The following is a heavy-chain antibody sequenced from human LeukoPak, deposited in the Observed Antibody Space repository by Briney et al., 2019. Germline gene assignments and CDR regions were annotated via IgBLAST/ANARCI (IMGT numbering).Heavy chain of an antibody. D-gene: IGHD3-3*01. CDR2: ISSSGSTI. CDR1: GFTFSDYY. CDR3: ARIFQLRYFDY. Sequence: GGSLRLSCAASGFTFSDYYMSWIRQDPGKGLEWVSYISSSGSTIYYADSVKGRFTTSRDNAKNSLYLQMNSLRAEDTAVYYCARIFQLRYFDYWGQGTLVTVSS. V-gene: IGHV3-11*01. J-gene: IGHJ4*02.